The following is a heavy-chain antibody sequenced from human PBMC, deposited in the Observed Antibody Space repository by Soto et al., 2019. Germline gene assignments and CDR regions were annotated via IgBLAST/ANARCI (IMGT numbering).Heavy chain of an antibody. Sequence: EVQLVESGGGLVPPGGSVRLSCAASGFIFKMYWMHWVRQSPGKGLVWISRIYNDGTYSDYADSVRGRFTIFIDNVNDTLYLQMNNLRAEDSGLYYCTRGPRPISTGTGAYWGQGTQVTVSS. J-gene: IGHJ4*02. CDR3: TRGPRPISTGTGAY. D-gene: IGHD3-10*01. V-gene: IGHV3-74*01. CDR1: GFIFKMYW. CDR2: IYNDGTYS.